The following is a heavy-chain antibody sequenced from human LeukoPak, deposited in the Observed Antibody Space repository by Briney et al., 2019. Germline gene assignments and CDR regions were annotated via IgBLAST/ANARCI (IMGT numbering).Heavy chain of an antibody. V-gene: IGHV3-11*06. J-gene: IGHJ6*02. D-gene: IGHD2-8*02. CDR1: GFTFSDYY. CDR2: ISSSSSYI. Sequence: GGSLRLSCAASGFTFSDYYMSWIRQAPGKGLEWVSYISSSSSYIYYADSVKGRFTISRDNAKNSLYLQMNSLRAEDTAVYYCARADLVRVYYYGMDVWGQGTTVTVSS. CDR3: ARADLVRVYYYGMDV.